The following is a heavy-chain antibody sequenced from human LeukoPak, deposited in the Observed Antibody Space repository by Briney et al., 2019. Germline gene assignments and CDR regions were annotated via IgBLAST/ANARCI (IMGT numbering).Heavy chain of an antibody. CDR3: ARSLSDYASSLGY. Sequence: QSGGSLRLSCAASGFTFSRYWMHWVRHAPGKGLVWVSRINSDGSSTTYADPVRGRFSISRDNAKNTLYLHMNSLRAEDTAVYYCARSLSDYASSLGYWGQGTLVTVSA. V-gene: IGHV3-74*01. J-gene: IGHJ4*02. D-gene: IGHD2-2*01. CDR2: INSDGSST. CDR1: GFTFSRYW.